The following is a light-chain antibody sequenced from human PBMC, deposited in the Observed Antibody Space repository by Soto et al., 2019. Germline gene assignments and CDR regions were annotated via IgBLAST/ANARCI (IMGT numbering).Light chain of an antibody. CDR1: QSVSSY. V-gene: IGKV3-11*01. Sequence: EIVLTQSPVTLSLSPVDRPTLSCRASQSVSSYLAWYQQKPGQAPRLLIYDASNRATGIPARFSGGGSGTDFTLTIDNLEPEDFAIYYCQQRSNWPPITFGQGTRLEI. J-gene: IGKJ5*01. CDR3: QQRSNWPPIT. CDR2: DAS.